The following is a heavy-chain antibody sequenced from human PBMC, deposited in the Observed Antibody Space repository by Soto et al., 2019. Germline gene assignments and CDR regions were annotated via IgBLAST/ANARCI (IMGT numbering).Heavy chain of an antibody. J-gene: IGHJ3*02. D-gene: IGHD2-2*01. CDR2: IDPSDSYT. Sequence: VYLRISCKGSGYSFATYWISWVRQMPGKGLEWMGRIDPSDSYTNYSPSFQGHVTISADKSISTAYLQWTSLKASDTAMYYCARLCTSTTCPPLDIWGRWTMVAVSS. V-gene: IGHV5-10-1*01. CDR1: GYSFATYW. CDR3: ARLCTSTTCPPLDI.